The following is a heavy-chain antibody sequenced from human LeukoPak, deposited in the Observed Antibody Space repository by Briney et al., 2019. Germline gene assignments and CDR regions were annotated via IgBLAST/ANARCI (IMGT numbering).Heavy chain of an antibody. Sequence: PGGSLRLSCAASGFTFDDYGMSWVRQAPGKGLEWVSGINWNGGSTGYADSVKGRFTISRDNAKNSPYLQMNSLRAEDTALYHCARDGGYGSGSYNLHYWYFDLWGRGTLVTVSS. CDR3: ARDGGYGSGSYNLHYWYFDL. J-gene: IGHJ2*01. V-gene: IGHV3-20*01. D-gene: IGHD3-10*01. CDR1: GFTFDDYG. CDR2: INWNGGST.